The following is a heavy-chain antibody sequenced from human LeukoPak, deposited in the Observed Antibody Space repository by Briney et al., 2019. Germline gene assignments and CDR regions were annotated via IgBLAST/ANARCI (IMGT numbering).Heavy chain of an antibody. J-gene: IGHJ4*02. Sequence: ASVKVSCKASGYTFTGYYMHWVRQAPGQGLEWMGWINPNSGGTNYAQKFQGRVTMTRDTSISTAYMELSRLRSDDTAVYYCARPLIGRYCSGGSCDPYYFDYWGQGTLVTVTS. CDR3: ARPLIGRYCSGGSCDPYYFDY. CDR2: INPNSGGT. D-gene: IGHD2-15*01. V-gene: IGHV1-2*02. CDR1: GYTFTGYY.